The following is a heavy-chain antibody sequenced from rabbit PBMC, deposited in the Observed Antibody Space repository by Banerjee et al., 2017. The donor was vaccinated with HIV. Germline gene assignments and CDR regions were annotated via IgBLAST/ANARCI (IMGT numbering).Heavy chain of an antibody. D-gene: IGHD4-1*01. V-gene: IGHV1S40*01. J-gene: IGHJ4*01. CDR1: GFDLSSYY. CDR3: ARDLAATNL. CDR2: INTSSGNT. Sequence: QSLEESGGDLVKPGTSLTLTCTASGFDLSSYYMCWVRQAPGKGLEWFACINTSSGNTVYASWAKGRFTISKTSSTTVTLQMTSLTAADTATYFCARDLAATNLWGPGTLVTVS.